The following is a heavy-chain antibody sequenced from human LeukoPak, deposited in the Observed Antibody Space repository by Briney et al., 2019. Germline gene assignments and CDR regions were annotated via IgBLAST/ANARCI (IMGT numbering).Heavy chain of an antibody. Sequence: GASVKVSCKASGGTFSSYAISWVRQAPGQGLEWMGGIIPIFGTANYAQKFQGRVTITADKSTSTAYMELSSLRSEDTAVYYCARVIGRLVQTFYYYYYYMDVWGKGTTVTVSS. J-gene: IGHJ6*03. CDR1: GGTFSSYA. D-gene: IGHD3-9*01. V-gene: IGHV1-69*06. CDR2: IIPIFGTA. CDR3: ARVIGRLVQTFYYYYYYMDV.